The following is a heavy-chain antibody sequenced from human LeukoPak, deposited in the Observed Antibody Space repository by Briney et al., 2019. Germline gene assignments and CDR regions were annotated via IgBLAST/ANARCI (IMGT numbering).Heavy chain of an antibody. V-gene: IGHV4-4*07. J-gene: IGHJ4*02. CDR2: IYNSGNT. Sequence: SETLFLTCTVSGGSITSYYWSWIRQPAGKGLEWIGRIYNSGNTNYNSSLKSRVTMSVDTSKNQFSLKLTSVTAADTAVYYCARDPGEWGQGTLVTVSS. CDR1: GGSITSYY. D-gene: IGHD7-27*01. CDR3: ARDPGE.